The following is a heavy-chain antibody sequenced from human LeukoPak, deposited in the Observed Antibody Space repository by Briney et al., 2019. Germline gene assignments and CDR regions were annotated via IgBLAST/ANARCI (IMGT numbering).Heavy chain of an antibody. D-gene: IGHD6-19*01. J-gene: IGHJ4*02. Sequence: ASVKVSCKASGYTFTSYDINWVRQATGQGLEWMGWMNPKSANTGYAQKFQGRVTMTRNTSINTAYMELSSLTSEDTAVYYCARGRLSTRGWYKGDYWGQGTLVTVSS. CDR2: MNPKSANT. CDR3: ARGRLSTRGWYKGDY. CDR1: GYTFTSYD. V-gene: IGHV1-8*01.